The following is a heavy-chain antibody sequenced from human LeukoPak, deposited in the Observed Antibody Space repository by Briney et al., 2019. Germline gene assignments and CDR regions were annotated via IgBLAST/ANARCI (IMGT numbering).Heavy chain of an antibody. V-gene: IGHV1-24*01. CDR2: FDPEDGET. D-gene: IGHD2-15*01. CDR1: GYTLTELS. CDR3: ATVVKVPNLVVENDY. J-gene: IGHJ4*02. Sequence: GASVKVSCKVSGYTLTELSLHWVRQAPGKGLEWMGGFDPEDGETIYAQKFQGRVTMTEDRSTDTAYMELNSLRSEETAVYYCATVVKVPNLVVENDYWGQGTLVTVSS.